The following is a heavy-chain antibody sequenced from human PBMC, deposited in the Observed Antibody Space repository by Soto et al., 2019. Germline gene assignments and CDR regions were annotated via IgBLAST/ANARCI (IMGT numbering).Heavy chain of an antibody. D-gene: IGHD6-19*01. CDR2: IYYSGST. CDR3: ARPNQSLGEEYDVGYFDL. V-gene: IGHV4-39*01. J-gene: IGHJ2*01. Sequence: QLQLQESGPGLVKPSETLSLTCTVSGGSISSSSYYWGWIRQPPGKGLEWIGSIYYSGSTYYNPSLKGRFTISVDTSKNPFSLQLSSVTAADTAVYYCARPNQSLGEEYDVGYFDLWGRGTLVTVSS. CDR1: GGSISSSSYY.